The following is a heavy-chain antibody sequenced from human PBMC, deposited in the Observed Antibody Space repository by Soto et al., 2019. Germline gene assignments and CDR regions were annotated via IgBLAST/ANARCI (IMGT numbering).Heavy chain of an antibody. CDR2: ISDDGSKK. D-gene: IGHD1-26*01. CDR1: GFTLSSYG. V-gene: IGHV3-30*18. CDR3: AKVGDVYNSFFDY. J-gene: IGHJ4*02. Sequence: PGGSLRLSCAAAGFTLSSYGMHWVRQAPGKGLEWVAVISDDGSKKYYADSVKGRFSISRDNPKNTLFLQMNSLRVEDTAVYYCAKVGDVYNSFFDYWGQGTLVTVS.